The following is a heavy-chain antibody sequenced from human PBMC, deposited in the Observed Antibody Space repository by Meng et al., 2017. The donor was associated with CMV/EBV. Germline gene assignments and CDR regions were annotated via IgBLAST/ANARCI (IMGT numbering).Heavy chain of an antibody. D-gene: IGHD2-2*01. J-gene: IGHJ6*02. CDR3: ARIVIVPAAPYCYYYGMDV. CDR1: GYTFTGYY. Sequence: ASVKVSCKASGYTFTGYYMHWVRQAPGQGLEWMGWINPNSGGTNYAQKFQGRVTMTRDTSISTAYMELSRLRSDDTAVYYCARIVIVPAAPYCYYYGMDVWGQGTTVTVSS. V-gene: IGHV1-2*02. CDR2: INPNSGGT.